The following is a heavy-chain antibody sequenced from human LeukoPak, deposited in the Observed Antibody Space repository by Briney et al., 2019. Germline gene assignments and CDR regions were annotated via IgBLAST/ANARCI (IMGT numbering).Heavy chain of an antibody. D-gene: IGHD5-24*01. CDR3: ARGGRNGYNSPFEY. CDR1: GFTFRDHN. J-gene: IGHJ4*02. Sequence: PGGSLRRSCAASGFTFRDHNMHWVRQAPGKGLEGGGRIRSEANGYTTEYAESVKGRFTFSRDDSRNSVYLQMESLKIEDTAVYYCARGGRNGYNSPFEYWGQGTLVTVSS. CDR2: IRSEANGYTT. V-gene: IGHV3-72*01.